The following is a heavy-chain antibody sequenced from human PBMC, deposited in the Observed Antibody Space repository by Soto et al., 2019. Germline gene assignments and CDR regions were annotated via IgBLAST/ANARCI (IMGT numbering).Heavy chain of an antibody. CDR3: AKESPMVRAFDY. CDR1: GFTFNTYA. V-gene: IGHV3-23*01. Sequence: LRLSCAASGFTFNTYAMNWVRQAPGKGLEWVSVITGSGGSTYYADSVKGRFTISRDNSRNTLYLQMNSLRAEDTAVYYCAKESPMVRAFDYWGQGTLVTVSS. D-gene: IGHD3-10*01. J-gene: IGHJ4*02. CDR2: ITGSGGST.